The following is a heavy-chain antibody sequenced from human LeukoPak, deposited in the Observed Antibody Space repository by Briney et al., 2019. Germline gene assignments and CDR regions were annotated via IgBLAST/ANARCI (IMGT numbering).Heavy chain of an antibody. CDR2: IYSGGST. CDR3: ARDRTPVRRLDV. J-gene: IGHJ6*02. CDR1: GFTVSSNY. D-gene: IGHD3-10*01. V-gene: IGHV3-66*01. Sequence: GGSLRLSCAASGFTVSSNYMSWVRQAPGKGLECVSVIYSGGSTYYADSVKGRFTISRDNSKNTLYLQMNSLRAEDTAVYYCARDRTPVRRLDVWGQGTTVTVSS.